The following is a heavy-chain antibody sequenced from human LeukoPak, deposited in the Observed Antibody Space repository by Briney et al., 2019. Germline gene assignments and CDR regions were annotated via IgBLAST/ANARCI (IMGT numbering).Heavy chain of an antibody. J-gene: IGHJ4*02. CDR1: GFTFSSHW. D-gene: IGHD5-12*01. Sequence: GGSLRLSCAASGFTFSSHWMHWVRQAPGKGLVWVSRMNTDGRSINYADSVKGRFTISRDNAKNTLYLQMDSLRAEDTAVYYCARGGEGYNGPGFNWGQGTLVTVSS. CDR2: MNTDGRSI. V-gene: IGHV3-74*01. CDR3: ARGGEGYNGPGFN.